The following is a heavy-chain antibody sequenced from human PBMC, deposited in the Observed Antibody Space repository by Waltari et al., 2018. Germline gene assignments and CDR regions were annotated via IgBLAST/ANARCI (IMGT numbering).Heavy chain of an antibody. Sequence: QVQLVQSGAEVKKPGASVKVSCKASGYIFTTYPVHWVRQAPGQRLEWMGWINTGNGNTKYSQKFQDRVTISRDTSASTAYMDLSSLRSDDTAVYFCARDQGFFTYWGQGTLVTVSS. D-gene: IGHD3-3*01. V-gene: IGHV1-3*04. J-gene: IGHJ4*02. CDR1: GYIFTTYP. CDR2: INTGNGNT. CDR3: ARDQGFFTY.